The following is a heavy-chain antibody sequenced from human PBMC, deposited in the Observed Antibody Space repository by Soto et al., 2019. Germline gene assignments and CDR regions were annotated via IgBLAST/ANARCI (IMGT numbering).Heavy chain of an antibody. CDR1: GYSFTNYW. Sequence: PGESLKISCQGSGYSFTNYWIGWVRQMPGKGLEWMGIIYVDDSDTRYSPSFQGQVLISADKSISTAYLQWGSLKASDTAIYYCARSGSSFLKSWFDPWGQGTLLTVSS. CDR2: IYVDDSDT. V-gene: IGHV5-51*01. CDR3: ARSGSSFLKSWFDP. J-gene: IGHJ5*02. D-gene: IGHD6-13*01.